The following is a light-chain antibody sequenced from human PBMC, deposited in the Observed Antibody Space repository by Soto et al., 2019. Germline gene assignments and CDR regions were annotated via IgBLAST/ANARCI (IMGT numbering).Light chain of an antibody. CDR1: SSDVGSYNL. J-gene: IGLJ2*01. V-gene: IGLV2-23*01. Sequence: QSVLTQPACVSWAPGQSITISCTGTSSDVGSYNLVSWYQHHPGKAPKPMIYEGSNLPAGVSNRFSGSKSGNTASLTISVLQAEDEADYYCSSDAGAVVFGGGTKLTVL. CDR3: SSDAGAVV. CDR2: EGS.